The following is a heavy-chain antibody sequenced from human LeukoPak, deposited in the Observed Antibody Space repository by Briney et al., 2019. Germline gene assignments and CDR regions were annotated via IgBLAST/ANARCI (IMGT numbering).Heavy chain of an antibody. J-gene: IGHJ6*03. V-gene: IGHV1-2*02. Sequence: ASVMVSCKASGYIFIDYYLHWVRPAPGQGLEWMGWINVHTGGMIYAQDFQGRVAMTRDTSISTAYMELSRLTSDDTAVYYCARGYPGGNYRDYYMDVWGKGTTVTVSS. CDR1: GYIFIDYY. CDR2: INVHTGGM. CDR3: ARGYPGGNYRDYYMDV. D-gene: IGHD1-26*01.